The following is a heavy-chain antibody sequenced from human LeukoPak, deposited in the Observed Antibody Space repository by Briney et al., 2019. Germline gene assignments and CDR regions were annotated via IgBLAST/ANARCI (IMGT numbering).Heavy chain of an antibody. J-gene: IGHJ4*02. D-gene: IGHD7-27*01. CDR1: GYTFTSYD. Sequence: ASVKVSCKASGYTFTSYDFNWVRQATGQRPEWMGWMSPNSGDTGYAQKFQDRVTMTRNTSLSTAYVELSSLRSDDTAVYYCARGPPNWGYDYWGPGALVTVSS. CDR3: ARGPPNWGYDY. V-gene: IGHV1-8*01. CDR2: MSPNSGDT.